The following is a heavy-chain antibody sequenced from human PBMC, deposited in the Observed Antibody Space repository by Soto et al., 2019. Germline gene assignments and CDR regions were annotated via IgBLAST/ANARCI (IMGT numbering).Heavy chain of an antibody. CDR1: GGSFSGYY. CDR3: ARKGVSKNFDH. CDR2: INHSGST. V-gene: IGHV4-34*01. Sequence: PSETLSLTCAVYGGSFSGYYWSWIRQPPGKGLEWIGEINHSGSTNYNPSLKSRVTISVDTSKNQFSLKLSSVTAADTAVYYCARKGVSKNFDHWGQGTLVTVSS. J-gene: IGHJ4*02.